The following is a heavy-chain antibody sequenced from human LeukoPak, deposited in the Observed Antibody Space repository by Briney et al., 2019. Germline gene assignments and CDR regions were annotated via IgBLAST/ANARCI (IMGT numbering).Heavy chain of an antibody. CDR2: IYYSGST. CDR1: GGSISSYY. J-gene: IGHJ4*02. Sequence: SETLFLTCTVSGGSISSYYWSWIRQPPGKGLEWIGYIYYSGSTNYNPSLKSRVTISVDTSKNQFSLKLSSVTAADTAVYYCARATVVTHHFDYWGQGTLVTVSS. V-gene: IGHV4-59*01. CDR3: ARATVVTHHFDY. D-gene: IGHD4-23*01.